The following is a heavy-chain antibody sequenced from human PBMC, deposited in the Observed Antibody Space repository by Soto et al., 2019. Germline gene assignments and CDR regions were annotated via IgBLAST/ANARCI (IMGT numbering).Heavy chain of an antibody. CDR1: GGTFTSFA. CDR2: IVPLFGIP. J-gene: IGHJ6*02. Sequence: QVQLVESGAEVKKPGSSVKVSCKASGGTFTSFAISWVRQAPGQGLEWMGGIVPLFGIPNYAPKFQGRLTINADRSSSTAFKELSSLGSEDTAIYYCACSTYREILTGVFDYYYDGMDVWGQGTTVTVSS. D-gene: IGHD3-9*01. CDR3: ACSTYREILTGVFDYYYDGMDV. V-gene: IGHV1-69*17.